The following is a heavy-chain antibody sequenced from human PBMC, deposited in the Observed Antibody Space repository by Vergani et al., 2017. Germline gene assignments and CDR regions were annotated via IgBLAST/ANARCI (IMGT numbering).Heavy chain of an antibody. CDR2: ISSDGTQK. CDR1: GFTPSYYG. CDR3: ATKSCGTPVCQIGYFRE. Sequence: QVHLVESGGGVVQPGRSLRLSCVVSGFTPSYYGMHWVRQAPGTGLEWVAVISSDGTQKYYADSVKGRFTIARDNSKSTLYLQMNSLRTGDTAVYYCATKSCGTPVCQIGYFREWGQGTLVTVSS. J-gene: IGHJ1*01. V-gene: IGHV3-30*03. D-gene: IGHD1-1*01.